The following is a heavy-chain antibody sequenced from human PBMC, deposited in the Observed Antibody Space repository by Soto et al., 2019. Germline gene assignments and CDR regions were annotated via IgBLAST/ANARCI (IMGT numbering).Heavy chain of an antibody. V-gene: IGHV1-69*06. Sequence: ASVKVSCKASGGTFSSYAISWVRQAPGQGREWMGAIIPIFSPANDAQKLQGRDTITADKATSTAYMELSSLRSEDTAVYYCARPFHDSSCYSVFFDYWGQGTLVTVSS. J-gene: IGHJ4*02. CDR1: GGTFSSYA. CDR2: IIPIFSPA. CDR3: ARPFHDSSCYSVFFDY. D-gene: IGHD3-22*01.